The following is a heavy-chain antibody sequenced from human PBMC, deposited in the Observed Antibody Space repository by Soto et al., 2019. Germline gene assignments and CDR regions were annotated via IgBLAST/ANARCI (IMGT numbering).Heavy chain of an antibody. V-gene: IGHV4-30-2*01. J-gene: IGHJ4*02. CDR1: GGSLSGATYS. Sequence: PSETLSLTCVVSGGSLSGATYSWNWFRQPPGKGLEWIGYIFPSGTTYYNPSLKSRVTISIDVSKNQFSLSLRSLTAADTAVYYCARSREFDYWSQGTLVTVSS. CDR3: ARSREFDY. CDR2: IFPSGTT.